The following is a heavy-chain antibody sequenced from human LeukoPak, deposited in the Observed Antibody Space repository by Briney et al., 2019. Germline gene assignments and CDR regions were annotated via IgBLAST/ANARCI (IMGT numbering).Heavy chain of an antibody. CDR1: GFLFSIYW. CDR3: ASSHDSSGND. J-gene: IGHJ4*02. Sequence: GGSLRLSCAASGFLFSIYWMAWVRQAPGKGLDWVAKIVIDGGDKFYAASVKGRFIISRDNAKNSLYLRMNNLRDEDTAVYYCASSHDSSGNDWGQGALVTV. V-gene: IGHV3-7*01. CDR2: IVIDGGDK. D-gene: IGHD3-22*01.